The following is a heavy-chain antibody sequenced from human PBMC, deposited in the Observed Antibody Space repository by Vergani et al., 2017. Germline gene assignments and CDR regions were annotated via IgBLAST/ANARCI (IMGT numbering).Heavy chain of an antibody. CDR2: IIPIFGTA. CDR1: GGTFSSYA. V-gene: IGHV1-69*01. Sequence: QVQLVQSGAEVKKPGSSVKVSCKASGGTFSSYAISWVRQAPGQGLEWMGGIIPIFGTANYAQKFKGRVTITADESTSTAYMELSSLRSEDTAVYYCAREGVPIVVVPAARRYFDLWGRGTLVTVSS. D-gene: IGHD2-2*01. CDR3: AREGVPIVVVPAARRYFDL. J-gene: IGHJ2*01.